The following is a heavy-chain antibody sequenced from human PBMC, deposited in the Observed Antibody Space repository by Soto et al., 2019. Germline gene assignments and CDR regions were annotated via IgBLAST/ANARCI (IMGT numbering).Heavy chain of an antibody. D-gene: IGHD1-7*01. CDR1: GFTFSSYS. CDR2: ISSSSSTI. CDR3: ARDRGGTAFDY. V-gene: IGHV3-48*02. Sequence: PGGSLRLSCAASGFTFSSYSMNWVRQAPGKGLEWVSYISSSSSTIYYADSVKGRFTISRDNAKNSLYLQINSLRDEDTAVYYCARDRGGTAFDYWGQGTLVTVSS. J-gene: IGHJ4*02.